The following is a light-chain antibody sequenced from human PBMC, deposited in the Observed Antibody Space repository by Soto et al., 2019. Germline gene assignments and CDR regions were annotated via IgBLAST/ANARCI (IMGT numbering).Light chain of an antibody. J-gene: IGKJ1*01. CDR1: QSIRTW. V-gene: IGKV1-5*01. CDR2: DAS. CDR3: QQYDIYRT. Sequence: DIQMTQSPSTLSASVGDRVTITCRASQSIRTWLAWYQQKPGKAPKLLIYDASSLERGVPSRFSGSGSGTEFTLTIASLQPDDFATYYCQQYDIYRTFGPGTKVDIK.